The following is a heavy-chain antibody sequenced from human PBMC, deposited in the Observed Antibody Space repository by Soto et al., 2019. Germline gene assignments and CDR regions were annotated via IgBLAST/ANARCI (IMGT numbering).Heavy chain of an antibody. V-gene: IGHV1-69*13. CDR1: GGTFISYA. CDR3: ARDLGYCSGGSCFYYYGMDV. CDR2: IIPIFGTA. J-gene: IGHJ6*02. Sequence: SSVKVSCKACGGTFISYAISWVRQAPGQGREWMGGIIPIFGTANYAQKFQGRVTITADQSTSTAYMELSSLRSEDTAVYYCARDLGYCSGGSCFYYYGMDVWGQGTTVTVSS. D-gene: IGHD2-15*01.